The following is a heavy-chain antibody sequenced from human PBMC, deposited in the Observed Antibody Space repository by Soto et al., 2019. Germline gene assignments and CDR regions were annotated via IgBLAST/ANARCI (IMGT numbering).Heavy chain of an antibody. CDR3: ARVAVAGTRVDY. J-gene: IGHJ4*02. Sequence: QVQLQESGPGLVKPSGTLSLTCAVSGGSISSSNWWSWVRQPPGKGLEWIGEIYHSGSTNYNPSLNSRVTTSVDKSTNQFSLKLSSVTAADTAVYYCARVAVAGTRVDYWGQGTLVTVSS. CDR2: IYHSGST. V-gene: IGHV4-4*02. D-gene: IGHD6-19*01. CDR1: GGSISSSNW.